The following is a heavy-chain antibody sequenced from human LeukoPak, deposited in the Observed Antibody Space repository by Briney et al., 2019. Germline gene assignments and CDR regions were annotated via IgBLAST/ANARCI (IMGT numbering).Heavy chain of an antibody. J-gene: IGHJ4*02. CDR1: GFTFSIYE. Sequence: PGGSLRLSCAAYGFTFSIYEMNWVRQAPGKGLEWISYIDTSGTTTYYADSVRGRFTVSRDNAKKSLYLQMNSLRAEDTAVYYCARGRYDSSGFYSIFDYWGQGILVTVSS. CDR2: IDTSGTTT. V-gene: IGHV3-48*03. D-gene: IGHD3-22*01. CDR3: ARGRYDSSGFYSIFDY.